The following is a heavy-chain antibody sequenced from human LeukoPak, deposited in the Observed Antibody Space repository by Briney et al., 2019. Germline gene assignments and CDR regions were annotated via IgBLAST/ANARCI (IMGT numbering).Heavy chain of an antibody. Sequence: PGGSLRLSCAASGFTFYSYAMTWVRQAPGKGLEWVSTVTGSGRSTFYADSVKGRFTISRDNSKTILDLQMNSLRAEDTAVYYCARDQYSYAHAAHWGQGTLVTVSS. V-gene: IGHV3-23*01. D-gene: IGHD5-18*01. CDR2: VTGSGRST. J-gene: IGHJ4*02. CDR1: GFTFYSYA. CDR3: ARDQYSYAHAAH.